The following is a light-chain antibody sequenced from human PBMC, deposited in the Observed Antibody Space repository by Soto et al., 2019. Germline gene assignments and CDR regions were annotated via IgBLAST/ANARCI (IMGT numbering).Light chain of an antibody. CDR3: QQYSNWPPIT. Sequence: EIVMTQSPATLSVSPGERATLSCRASQSVSSNLAWYQQKPGQAPRLLIYDASNRATGIPARFSGSGSGTEFTLTISSLQSEDFAVYYCQQYSNWPPITFGQGTRLEIK. V-gene: IGKV3D-15*01. CDR1: QSVSSN. J-gene: IGKJ5*01. CDR2: DAS.